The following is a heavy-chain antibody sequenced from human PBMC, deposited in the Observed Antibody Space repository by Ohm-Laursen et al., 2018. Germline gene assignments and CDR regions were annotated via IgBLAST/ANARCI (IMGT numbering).Heavy chain of an antibody. D-gene: IGHD3-3*01. CDR2: IYHSGST. Sequence: GPLSLTCAVSGYSISSGYYWGWIRQPPGKGLEWIGSIYHSGSTYYNPSLKSRVTISVDTSKNQFSLKLSSVTAADTAVYYCARLRFLEWPVAYWYFDLWGRGTLVTVSS. CDR1: GYSISSGYY. J-gene: IGHJ2*01. V-gene: IGHV4-38-2*01. CDR3: ARLRFLEWPVAYWYFDL.